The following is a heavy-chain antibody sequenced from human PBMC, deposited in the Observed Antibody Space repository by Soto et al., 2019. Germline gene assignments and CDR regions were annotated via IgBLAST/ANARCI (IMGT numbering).Heavy chain of an antibody. CDR1: GGSFSGYY. V-gene: IGHV4-34*01. CDR3: AGRYDFWSGYYKGYFDY. CDR2: INHSGST. J-gene: IGHJ4*02. D-gene: IGHD3-3*01. Sequence: SETLSLTCAVYGGSFSGYYWSWIRQPPGKGLEWIGEINHSGSTNYNPSLKSRVTISVDTSKNQFSLKLSSVTAADTAVYYCAGRYDFWSGYYKGYFDYWGQGTLVTVSS.